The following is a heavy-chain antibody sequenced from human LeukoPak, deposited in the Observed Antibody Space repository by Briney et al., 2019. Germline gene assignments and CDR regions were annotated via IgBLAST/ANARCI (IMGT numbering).Heavy chain of an antibody. V-gene: IGHV1-2*02. CDR2: INPHSGDT. D-gene: IGHD3-10*01. J-gene: IGHJ4*02. CDR3: TRGGIDY. CDR1: VYTFTCYY. Sequence: ASVKVSCKASVYTFTCYYMHWVRQAPGQGLEWMGWINPHSGDTHYVQKFQGRVTMSRDTSISTAYMELSSLRSDDTAMYYCTRGGIDYWGQGTLVTVSS.